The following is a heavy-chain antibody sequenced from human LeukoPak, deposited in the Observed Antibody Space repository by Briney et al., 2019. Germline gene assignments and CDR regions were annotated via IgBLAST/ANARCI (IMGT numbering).Heavy chain of an antibody. CDR1: GGSISSGGYY. Sequence: SETLSLTCTVSGGSISSGGYYWSWIRQQPGKGLESIAYMYHNGRPYYNPSLQSRVTISVDTSKNQFSLKLSSVTAADTAIYYCARVGWVISFVESWGQGTQVTVSS. J-gene: IGHJ4*02. CDR2: MYHNGRP. CDR3: ARVGWVISFVES. D-gene: IGHD3-16*01. V-gene: IGHV4-31*03.